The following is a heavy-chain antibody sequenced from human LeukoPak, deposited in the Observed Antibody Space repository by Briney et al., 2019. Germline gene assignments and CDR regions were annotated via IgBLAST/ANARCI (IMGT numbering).Heavy chain of an antibody. CDR2: IIPIFGTA. Sequence: SEKLSFNASGAAFTSYAISWVRQAPGQGLEWMGGIIPIFGTANYAQKFPGRVTITADESTSTAYMELSSLRSEDTAVYYCARAHPLHGDIVVVPAAIRYYYYGMDVWGQGTTVTVSS. CDR1: GAAFTSYA. J-gene: IGHJ6*02. CDR3: ARAHPLHGDIVVVPAAIRYYYYGMDV. V-gene: IGHV1-69*13. D-gene: IGHD2-2*01.